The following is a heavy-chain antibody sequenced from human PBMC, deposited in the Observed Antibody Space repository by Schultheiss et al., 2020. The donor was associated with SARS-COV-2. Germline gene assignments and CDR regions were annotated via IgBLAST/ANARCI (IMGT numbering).Heavy chain of an antibody. J-gene: IGHJ4*02. CDR1: GGSISSSSYY. CDR2: INHSGST. Sequence: SQTLSLTCTVSGGSISSSSYYWSWIRQPPGKGLEWIGEINHSGSTNYNPSLKSRVTISVDTSKNQFSLKLSSVTAADTAVYYCALLYYDFWSGYFDYWGQGTLVTVSS. V-gene: IGHV4-39*07. CDR3: ALLYYDFWSGYFDY. D-gene: IGHD3-3*01.